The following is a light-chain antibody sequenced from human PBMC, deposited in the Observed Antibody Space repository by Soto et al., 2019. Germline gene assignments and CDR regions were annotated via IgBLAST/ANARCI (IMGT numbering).Light chain of an antibody. CDR3: MQRSHWPPWT. V-gene: IGKV2-30*01. J-gene: IGKJ1*01. CDR1: QSLVSSDGNTY. Sequence: DVVMTQSPLSLPVTLGQPASISCRSSQSLVSSDGNTYLHWFRQRPGQSPRRLIHRVPNRESGVTDRFSGRGSGTDFTLTISRVEAGVVGGYYCMQRSHWPPWTFGQGTKVEIK. CDR2: RVP.